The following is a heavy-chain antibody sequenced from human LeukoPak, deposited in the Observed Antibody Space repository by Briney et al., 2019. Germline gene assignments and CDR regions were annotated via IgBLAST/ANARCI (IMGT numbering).Heavy chain of an antibody. CDR1: GVSFDDYY. D-gene: IGHD4-17*01. CDR3: TRMTTGHDY. CDR2: INHSGHT. Sequence: SETLSLTCAVSGVSFDDYYWARVRQTPGKGLEWIGEINHSGHTNDSPSLKSRVTLSIDTSRKQFSLNLRSVTVADAGIYYCTRMTTGHDYWGQGTLVTVSS. V-gene: IGHV4-34*01. J-gene: IGHJ4*02.